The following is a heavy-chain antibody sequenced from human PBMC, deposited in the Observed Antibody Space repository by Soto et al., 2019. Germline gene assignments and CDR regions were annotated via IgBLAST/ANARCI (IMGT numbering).Heavy chain of an antibody. CDR1: GGSFSGYY. CDR2: INHSGST. V-gene: IGHV4-34*01. Sequence: QVQLQQWGAGLLKPSETLSLTCAVYGGSFSGYYWSWIRQPPGKGLGWIGEINHSGSTNYNPSLKSRVTISVDTSKNQFSLKLSSVTAADTAVYYCARDRLAARYYYYYYGMDVWGQGTTVTVSS. CDR3: ARDRLAARYYYYYYGMDV. D-gene: IGHD6-6*01. J-gene: IGHJ6*02.